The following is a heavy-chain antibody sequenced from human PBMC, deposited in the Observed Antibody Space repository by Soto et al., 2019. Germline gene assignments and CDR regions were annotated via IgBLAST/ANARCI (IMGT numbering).Heavy chain of an antibody. CDR2: IWYDGSNK. CDR3: ARDRYYASSGYFDY. Sequence: PGGSLRLSCAASGFTFSSYGMHRFRQAPGKGLEWGAVIWYDGSNKYYADSVKGRFTISRDNSKNTLYLQMNSLRAEDTAVYYCARDRYYASSGYFDYWGQGPLVTVSS. D-gene: IGHD3-22*01. J-gene: IGHJ4*02. CDR1: GFTFSSYG. V-gene: IGHV3-33*01.